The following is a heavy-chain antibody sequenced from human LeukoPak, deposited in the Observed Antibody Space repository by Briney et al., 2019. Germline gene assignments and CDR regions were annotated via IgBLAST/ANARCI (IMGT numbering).Heavy chain of an antibody. CDR2: ISGSGGST. CDR3: AKTIEAYCGGDCYSWGLDY. D-gene: IGHD2-21*02. CDR1: GFSFSRYA. V-gene: IGHV3-23*01. Sequence: PGGSLRLSCAASGFSFSRYAMSWVRQGPGKGLEWVPVISGSGGSTYNADSVKGRFTISRDNSKSTLYLQMNSLRAEDTAVYYCAKTIEAYCGGDCYSWGLDYWGQGTLVTVSS. J-gene: IGHJ4*02.